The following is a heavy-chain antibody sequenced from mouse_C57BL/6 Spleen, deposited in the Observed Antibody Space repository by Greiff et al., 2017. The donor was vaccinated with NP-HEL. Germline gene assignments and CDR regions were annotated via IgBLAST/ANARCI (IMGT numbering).Heavy chain of an antibody. Sequence: QVQLQQPGAELVKPGASVKLSCKASGYTFTSYWMHWVKQRPGQGLEWIGMIHPNSGSTNYNEKFKSKATLTVDKSSSTAYLQLSRLTSEDSAFYYCAPITTVVGWDFDDWGQGTTLTVSS. CDR2: IHPNSGST. D-gene: IGHD1-1*01. V-gene: IGHV1-64*01. CDR3: APITTVVGWDFDD. CDR1: GYTFTSYW. J-gene: IGHJ2*01.